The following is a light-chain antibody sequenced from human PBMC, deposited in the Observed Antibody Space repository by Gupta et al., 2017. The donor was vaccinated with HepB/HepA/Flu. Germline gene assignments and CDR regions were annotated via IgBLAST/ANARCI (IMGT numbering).Light chain of an antibody. V-gene: IGKV1-33*01. J-gene: IGKJ2*01. CDR2: DAS. CDR1: QDISNY. Sequence: DNQMTQSPSSLSASVGDRVTITCQASQDISNYLNWYQQKPGKAPKLLIYDASNLETGVPSRFSGSGSGTDFTFTISSRQPEDIATYYCQQYDNLPRYTFGQGTKLEIK. CDR3: QQYDNLPRYT.